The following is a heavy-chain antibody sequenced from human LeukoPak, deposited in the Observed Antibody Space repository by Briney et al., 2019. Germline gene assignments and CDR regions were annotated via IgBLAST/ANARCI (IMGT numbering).Heavy chain of an antibody. CDR2: IYTSGST. J-gene: IGHJ4*02. D-gene: IGHD6-19*01. CDR1: GGSISSGSYY. CDR3: AGVSGWPYYFDY. Sequence: SQTLSLTCTVSGGSISSGSYYWSWIRQPAGKGLEWIGRIYTSGSTNYNPSLKSRVTISVDTSKNQFSLKLSSVTAADTAVYYCAGVSGWPYYFDYWGQGTLVTVSS. V-gene: IGHV4-61*02.